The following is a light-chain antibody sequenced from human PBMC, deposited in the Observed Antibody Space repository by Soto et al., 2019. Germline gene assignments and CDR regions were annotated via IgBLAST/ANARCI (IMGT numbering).Light chain of an antibody. CDR3: SSYTSSRLKV. CDR1: SSDVGGYNY. CDR2: DVS. Sequence: QSALTQPASVSGSPGQSITISCTGTSSDVGGYNYVSWYQQHPGKAPKLMIYDVSNRPLGVSNRFSGSKSGNTASLTISGLQAEDEADYYCSSYTSSRLKVFGGGTKLTVL. V-gene: IGLV2-14*01. J-gene: IGLJ2*01.